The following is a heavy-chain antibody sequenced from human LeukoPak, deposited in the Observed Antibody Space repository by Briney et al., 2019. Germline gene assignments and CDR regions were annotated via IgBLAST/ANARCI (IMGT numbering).Heavy chain of an antibody. CDR1: GVTYSYYW. CDR3: VREGGYDPFEN. V-gene: IGHV3-74*01. J-gene: IGHJ4*02. Sequence: GGSLRLSCAASGVTYSYYWMHWVRQAPGKGLVWVSRIDSDGSSRSYAGSVKGRFTISRDNAKNTLYLQMNSLRAEDTAVYYCVREGGYDPFENWGQGTLVTVSS. D-gene: IGHD5-12*01. CDR2: IDSDGSSR.